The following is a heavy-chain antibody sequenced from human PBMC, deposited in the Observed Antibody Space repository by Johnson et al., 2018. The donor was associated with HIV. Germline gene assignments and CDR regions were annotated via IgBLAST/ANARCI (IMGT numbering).Heavy chain of an antibody. V-gene: IGHV3-13*01. CDR1: GFTFSSYD. D-gene: IGHD3-10*01. CDR2: IGTAGDT. CDR3: AKDLNYGSGPVDI. J-gene: IGHJ3*02. Sequence: VQLVESGGGLVQPGGSLRLSCAASGFTFSSYDMHWVRQATGKGLEWVSAIGTAGDTYYPGSVKGRFTISRENAKNSLYLQMNSLRAGDTAVFYCAKDLNYGSGPVDIWGQGTMVTVSS.